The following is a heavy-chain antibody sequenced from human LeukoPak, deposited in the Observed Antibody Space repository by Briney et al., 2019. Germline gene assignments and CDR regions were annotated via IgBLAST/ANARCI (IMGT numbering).Heavy chain of an antibody. V-gene: IGHV1-2*02. Sequence: AASVKVSCTASGYTFTGYYMHWVRQAPGQGLEWMGWIHPNSGGTNYAQKFQGRVTMTRDTSISTAYMELSRLRSDDTAVYYCARGGIAAAGPNNWFDPWGQGTLVTVSS. CDR3: ARGGIAAAGPNNWFDP. D-gene: IGHD6-13*01. CDR2: IHPNSGGT. J-gene: IGHJ5*02. CDR1: GYTFTGYY.